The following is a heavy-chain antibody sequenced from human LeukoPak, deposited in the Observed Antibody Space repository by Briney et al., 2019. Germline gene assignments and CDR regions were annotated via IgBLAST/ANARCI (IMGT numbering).Heavy chain of an antibody. Sequence: GGSLRLSCAASGFTFSSYSMNWVRQAPGQGLEWVSSISSSSSYIYYADSVQGRFTISRDNAKNPLYLQMNSPRAEDTAVYYCAREAGAFDYWGQGTLVTVSS. D-gene: IGHD1-26*01. J-gene: IGHJ4*02. V-gene: IGHV3-21*01. CDR2: ISSSSSYI. CDR1: GFTFSSYS. CDR3: AREAGAFDY.